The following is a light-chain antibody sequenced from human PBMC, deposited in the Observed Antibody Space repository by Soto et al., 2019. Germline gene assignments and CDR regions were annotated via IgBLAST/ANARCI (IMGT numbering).Light chain of an antibody. CDR3: QQCGRSPPSVT. J-gene: IGKJ5*01. Sequence: PGEIATLSCRASQSVIRSLAGYQHKPCQAPSLLIYDTSNRATGIPARFSGSGSGTDFTLTISSLEPEELAVYYWQQCGRSPPSVTFGQGTRLEIK. CDR1: QSVIRS. V-gene: IGKV3-11*01. CDR2: DTS.